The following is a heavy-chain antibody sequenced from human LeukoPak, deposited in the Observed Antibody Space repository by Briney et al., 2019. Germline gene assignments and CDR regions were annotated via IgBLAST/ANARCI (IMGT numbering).Heavy chain of an antibody. Sequence: PSETLSLTCTVSGGSISSYYWSWIRQPPGKGLEWIGYIYYSGSTNYNPSLKSRVTISVDTSKNQFSLKLSSVTAADTAVYYCARGFKTSVRGVITSPYFDYWGQGTLVTVSS. CDR3: ARGFKTSVRGVITSPYFDY. CDR1: GGSISSYY. CDR2: IYYSGST. J-gene: IGHJ4*02. V-gene: IGHV4-59*12. D-gene: IGHD3-10*01.